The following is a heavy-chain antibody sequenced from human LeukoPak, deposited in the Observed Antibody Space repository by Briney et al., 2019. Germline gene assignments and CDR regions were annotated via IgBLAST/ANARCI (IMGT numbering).Heavy chain of an antibody. CDR3: ARAPMVRGVAHYNWFDP. CDR1: GYTFTSYG. J-gene: IGHJ5*02. D-gene: IGHD3-10*01. Sequence: ASVKVSCKASGYTFTSYGISWVRQAPGQGLEWVGWISAYNGNTNYAQKLQGRVTMTTDTSTSTAYMELGSLRSDDTAVYYCARAPMVRGVAHYNWFDPWGQGTLVTVSS. CDR2: ISAYNGNT. V-gene: IGHV1-18*04.